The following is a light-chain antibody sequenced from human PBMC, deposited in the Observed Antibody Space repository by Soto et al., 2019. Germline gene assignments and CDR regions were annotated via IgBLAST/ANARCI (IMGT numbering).Light chain of an antibody. J-gene: IGLJ2*01. CDR3: SSYTTTYVV. V-gene: IGLV2-14*03. CDR1: SSDVGGYNY. CDR2: DVS. Sequence: QPVLTQPASVSGSPGQSITISCTGTSSDVGGYNYVSWYQQHPGKAPKLMIYDVSNRPSGVSNRFSGSKSGNTASLTISGLQAEDEADYYCSSYTTTYVVFGGGTKVTVL.